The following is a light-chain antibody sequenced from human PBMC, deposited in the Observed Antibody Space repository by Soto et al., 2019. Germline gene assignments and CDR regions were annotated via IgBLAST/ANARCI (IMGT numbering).Light chain of an antibody. CDR3: QHANSLPLT. V-gene: IGKV1-12*01. J-gene: IGKJ4*01. CDR2: TGS. Sequence: DIQMTQSPSSVSASVGDRVSITCRASQGISNWLAWYQQKPGRAPKLLIYTGSSLQSGVPSRFSATGSGTDFTLTISSLQPEDAATYYCQHANSLPLTFGGGTKVEIK. CDR1: QGISNW.